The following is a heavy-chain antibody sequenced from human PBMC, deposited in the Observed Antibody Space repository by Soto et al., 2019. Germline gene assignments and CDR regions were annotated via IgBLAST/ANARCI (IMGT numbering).Heavy chain of an antibody. CDR2: IYYSGTT. V-gene: IGHV4-39*01. CDR1: GGSISSSSYY. CDR3: ARHSVGGWVVPATVDY. D-gene: IGHD2-2*01. J-gene: IGHJ4*02. Sequence: SEPLSLTCTVSGGSISSSSYYWGWIRQPPVKGLEWIGSIYYSGTTYYNPSLKSRVTISVDTFKNQFSLKLSSVTAADTAVYYCARHSVGGWVVPATVDYWGQGTRVTVSS.